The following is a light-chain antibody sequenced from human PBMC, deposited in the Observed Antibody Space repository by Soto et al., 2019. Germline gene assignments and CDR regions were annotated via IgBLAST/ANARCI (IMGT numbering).Light chain of an antibody. CDR1: SSDVGGYEY. CDR2: DVS. J-gene: IGLJ1*01. CDR3: SSYTTSSPLGV. V-gene: IGLV2-14*03. Sequence: QSVVRQAGSECGSRGQSNNNYCTGTSSDVGGYEYVSWYQQHPGKAPKRIIYDVSDRPSGVSNRFSGSKSGNTASLAISGLQAEDEADYYCSSYTTSSPLGVFGTGTKVTVL.